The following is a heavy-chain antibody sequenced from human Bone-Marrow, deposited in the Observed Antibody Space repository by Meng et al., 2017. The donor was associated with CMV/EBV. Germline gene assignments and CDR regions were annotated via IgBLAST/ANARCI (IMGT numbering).Heavy chain of an antibody. CDR2: ISSSTSYI. V-gene: IGHV3-21*01. D-gene: IGHD1-1*01. CDR3: ARDRDYNWNDGVLGYNYGMDV. J-gene: IGHJ6*02. CDR1: GFTFSSYR. Sequence: GESLKISCAASGFTFSSYRMNWVRQAPGKGLEWVSSISSSTSYIYYADSVKGRLTISRDNAKNSLYLQMNSLRAEDTAVYYCARDRDYNWNDGVLGYNYGMDVWGQGTTVTVSS.